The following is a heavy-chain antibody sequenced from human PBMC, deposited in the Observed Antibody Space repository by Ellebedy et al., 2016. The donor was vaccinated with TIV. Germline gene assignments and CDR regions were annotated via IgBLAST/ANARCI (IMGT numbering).Heavy chain of an antibody. D-gene: IGHD6-6*01. Sequence: SQTLSLTCAISGDSVFSDSAPWNWIRQSPSRGLQWLGRTYYRSKWYNDYAVFVKSRITINPDTSKNHFSLQLNSVSPEDTAVYYCARAGEYTSSSGMDVWGQGTTVTVSS. J-gene: IGHJ6*02. CDR3: ARAGEYTSSSGMDV. V-gene: IGHV6-1*01. CDR2: TYYRSKWYN. CDR1: GDSVFSDSAP.